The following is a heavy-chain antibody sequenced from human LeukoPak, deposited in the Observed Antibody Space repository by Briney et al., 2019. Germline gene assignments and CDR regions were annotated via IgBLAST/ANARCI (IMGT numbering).Heavy chain of an antibody. J-gene: IGHJ6*03. CDR2: NTSSGTYI. Sequence: GGSLRLSCAASGFTFNNYNMNWVRQAPGKALEWVSSNTSSGTYIFYADSVKGRFTISRDNAKNSLYLQMNSLGPEDTAVYYCARGTVSMYYMDVWGKGTTVTISS. CDR3: ARGTVSMYYMDV. D-gene: IGHD5/OR15-5a*01. CDR1: GFTFNNYN. V-gene: IGHV3-21*04.